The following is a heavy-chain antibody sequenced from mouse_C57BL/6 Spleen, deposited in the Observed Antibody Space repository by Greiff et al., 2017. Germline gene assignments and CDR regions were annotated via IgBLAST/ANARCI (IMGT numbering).Heavy chain of an antibody. J-gene: IGHJ3*01. CDR3: ARPAQATGWFAY. CDR2: IYPGDGDT. Sequence: QVQLKESGPELVKPGASVKISCKASGYAFSSSWMNWVKQRPGKGLEWIGRIYPGDGDTNYNGKFKGKATLTAAKSSSTAYMQLSSLTSEDSAVYFCARPAQATGWFAYWGQGTLVTVSA. V-gene: IGHV1-82*01. D-gene: IGHD3-2*02. CDR1: GYAFSSSW.